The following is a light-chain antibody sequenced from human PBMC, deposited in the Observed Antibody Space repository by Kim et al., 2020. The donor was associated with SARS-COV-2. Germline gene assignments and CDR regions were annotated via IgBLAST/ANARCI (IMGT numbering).Light chain of an antibody. V-gene: IGKV3-15*01. Sequence: SPGERATLSCRASQRVSSNLAWYQQKPGQAPRLLIYGASTRATGIPARFSGSGSGTEFILTIDSLQSEDFAVYFCQQYNDWPPLTFGGGTKVDIK. J-gene: IGKJ4*01. CDR2: GAS. CDR3: QQYNDWPPLT. CDR1: QRVSSN.